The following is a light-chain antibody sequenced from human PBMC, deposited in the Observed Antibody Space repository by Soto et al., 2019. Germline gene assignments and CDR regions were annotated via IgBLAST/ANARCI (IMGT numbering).Light chain of an antibody. J-gene: IGLJ3*02. CDR3: CSYSGGSSFG. CDR1: SSDVGGYNY. Sequence: QSALTQPASVSGSPGQSITIPCTGTSSDVGGYNYVSWYQQHPGKAPKLMIYDVSNRPSGVSNRFSGSKSGNTASLTISGGQAEDEADDYCCSYSGGSSFGFGGGTKLTVL. V-gene: IGLV2-14*01. CDR2: DVS.